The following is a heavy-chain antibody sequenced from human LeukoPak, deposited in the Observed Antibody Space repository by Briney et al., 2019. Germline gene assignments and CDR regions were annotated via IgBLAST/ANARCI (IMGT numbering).Heavy chain of an antibody. CDR1: GGSISSSSYY. D-gene: IGHD3-22*01. J-gene: IGHJ4*02. CDR3: ARGPPGGGTMIVVVKRPFYFDY. CDR2: IYYSGST. V-gene: IGHV4-39*01. Sequence: PSETLSLTCTVSGGSISSSSYYWGWIRQPPGKGLEWIGSIYYSGSTYYNPSLKGRVTISVDTSKNQFSLKLSSVTAADTAVYYCARGPPGGGTMIVVVKRPFYFDYWGQGTLVTVSS.